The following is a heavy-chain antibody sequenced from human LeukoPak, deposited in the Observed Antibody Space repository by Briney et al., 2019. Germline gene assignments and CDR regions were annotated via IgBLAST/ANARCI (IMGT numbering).Heavy chain of an antibody. Sequence: GGSLRLSCAASGLTFSRYALSWVRQAPGKGLEWVSAISGSGGSTYYADSVKGRFTISRDNSKNTLYLKMNSLRAEDTAVYYCAKDYDFWSGPPGHDAFDIWGQGTMVTVSS. CDR3: AKDYDFWSGPPGHDAFDI. D-gene: IGHD3-3*01. CDR2: ISGSGGST. J-gene: IGHJ3*02. CDR1: GLTFSRYA. V-gene: IGHV3-23*01.